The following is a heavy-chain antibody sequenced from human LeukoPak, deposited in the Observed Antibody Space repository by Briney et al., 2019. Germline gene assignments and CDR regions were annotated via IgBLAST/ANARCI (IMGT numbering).Heavy chain of an antibody. CDR2: MNPNSGNT. V-gene: IGHV1-8*01. J-gene: IGHJ4*02. CDR1: GYTFTSYD. D-gene: IGHD1-14*01. CDR3: AREVRPATYYFDY. Sequence: GASVKVSCKASGYTFTSYDINWVRQATGQGLEWMGWMNPNSGNTGYAQKFQGRVTMTRNTSISTAYMELSSLRSEDTAVYYCAREVRPATYYFDYWGQGTLVTVSS.